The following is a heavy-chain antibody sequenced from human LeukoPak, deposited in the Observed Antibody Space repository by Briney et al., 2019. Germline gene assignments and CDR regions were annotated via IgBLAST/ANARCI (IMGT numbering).Heavy chain of an antibody. CDR1: GGSFSGYY. CDR2: INDRGRT. V-gene: IGHV4-34*01. D-gene: IGHD6-13*01. Sequence: SETLSLTCVVYGGSFSGYYWTWIRQPPGKGLEWIGEINDRGRTNYNPSLKSRATISIGTSRNQFSLKLTSVTAADAAVYYCARVGVAAAGLDYWAQGTLVTVSS. CDR3: ARVGVAAAGLDY. J-gene: IGHJ4*02.